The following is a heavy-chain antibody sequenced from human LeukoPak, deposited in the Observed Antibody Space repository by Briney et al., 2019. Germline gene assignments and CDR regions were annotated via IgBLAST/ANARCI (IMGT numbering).Heavy chain of an antibody. V-gene: IGHV3-53*01. CDR2: IYRAGNT. J-gene: IGHJ4*02. Sequence: GGSLRLSCTVSGFTLWSHSMSWVRQATGKGLEGVSFIYRAGNTHYSDSVKGRFSISIDNSKNTLYLQMTSLRAEDTAVYYCVKVRVGTAPFDYWGQGALVTVSS. CDR1: GFTLWSHS. CDR3: VKVRVGTAPFDY. D-gene: IGHD2-21*02.